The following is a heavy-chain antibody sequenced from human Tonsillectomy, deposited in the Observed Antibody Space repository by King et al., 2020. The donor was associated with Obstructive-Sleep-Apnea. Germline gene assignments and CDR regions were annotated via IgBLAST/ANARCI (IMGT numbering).Heavy chain of an antibody. Sequence: VQLVESGGGLVRPGGSLRLSCAASGLIFSNAWLSWVRQTPGKGLEWVGRIKSESAGGTTEYAAPVKGRFTISRDDSKNTLYLQKSRLKTEDTAVYYCTALRWPDTSWGQGTLVTVSS. CDR2: IKSESAGGTT. CDR1: GLIFSNAW. D-gene: IGHD2-15*01. V-gene: IGHV3-15*01. CDR3: TALRWPDTS. J-gene: IGHJ4*02.